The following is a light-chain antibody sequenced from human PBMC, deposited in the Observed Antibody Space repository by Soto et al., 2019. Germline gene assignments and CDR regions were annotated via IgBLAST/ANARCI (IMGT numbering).Light chain of an antibody. V-gene: IGKV3-11*01. J-gene: IGKJ1*01. CDR2: DAS. CDR3: QQRSHWPPWT. Sequence: EIVLTQSPATLSLSPGERATLSCRASQSVSSYLAWYQQKPGQAPRLLIYDASNRATGIPARFSGSGSGTDFTLTISSLEPEDFAVYCCQQRSHWPPWTFGQGTKVEIK. CDR1: QSVSSY.